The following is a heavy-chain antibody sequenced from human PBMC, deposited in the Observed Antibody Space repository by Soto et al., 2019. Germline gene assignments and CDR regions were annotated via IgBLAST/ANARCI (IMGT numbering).Heavy chain of an antibody. D-gene: IGHD3-22*01. J-gene: IGHJ6*02. CDR1: GFTFSSYG. V-gene: IGHV3-33*01. CDR3: ARDDYDSSGYYGTYYYYYGMDV. CDR2: IWYDGSNK. Sequence: GGSLRLSCAASGFTFSSYGLHWVRQAPGTGLEWVAVIWYDGSNKYYADSVKGRFTISRDNSKNTLYLQMNSLRAEDTAVYYCARDDYDSSGYYGTYYYYYGMDVWGQGTTVTVSS.